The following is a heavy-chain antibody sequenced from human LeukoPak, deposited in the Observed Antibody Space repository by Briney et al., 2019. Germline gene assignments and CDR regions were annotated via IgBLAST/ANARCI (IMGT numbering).Heavy chain of an antibody. J-gene: IGHJ5*02. CDR2: IHHSGST. Sequence: SETLSLTCTVSADSISSAHYWGWIRQPPGKGLDWIGTIHHSGSTYYNPSLKSRVTISVDTPKNQFSLKLSSVTAADTAVYYCARGIDFWSGYYSHWFDPWGQGTLVTVSS. CDR1: ADSISSAHY. CDR3: ARGIDFWSGYYSHWFDP. V-gene: IGHV4-38-2*02. D-gene: IGHD3-3*01.